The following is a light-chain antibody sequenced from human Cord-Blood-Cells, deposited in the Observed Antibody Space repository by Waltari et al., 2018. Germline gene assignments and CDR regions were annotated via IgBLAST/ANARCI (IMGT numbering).Light chain of an antibody. V-gene: IGLV7-46*01. CDR3: LLSYSGAYV. CDR2: DTS. CDR1: TGAVTRGHS. Sequence: HAVLTQEPSLPVSPGWPATLTCGASTGAVTRGHSPYRFQPKPGQAPSTLIYDTSNKHSWTPARFSGSLLVGKAALTLSGAQPEDEAEYYCLLSYSGAYVFGTGTKVTVL. J-gene: IGLJ1*01.